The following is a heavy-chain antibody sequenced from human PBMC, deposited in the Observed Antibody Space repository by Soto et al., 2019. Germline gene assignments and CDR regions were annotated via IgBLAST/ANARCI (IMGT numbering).Heavy chain of an antibody. Sequence: QVQLVQSGAEVKKPGSSVKVSCKASGGTFSSYAISWVRQAPGQGLEWMGGIIPIFGTANSAQKFQGRVTITADKSTSTAYMELSSLRSEDTAVYYCARDHIVVVPAASSGMDVWGQGTTVTVSS. CDR1: GGTFSSYA. D-gene: IGHD2-2*01. CDR2: IIPIFGTA. J-gene: IGHJ6*02. V-gene: IGHV1-69*06. CDR3: ARDHIVVVPAASSGMDV.